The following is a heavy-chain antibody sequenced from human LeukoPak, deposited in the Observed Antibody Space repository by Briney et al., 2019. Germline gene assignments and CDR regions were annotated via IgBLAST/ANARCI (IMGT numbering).Heavy chain of an antibody. CDR1: EFTFSNYW. Sequence: GSLRLSCAASEFTFSNYWMSWVRQAPGKGLEWVANIKEDGSEKYYVDSVKGRFTISRDNAKNSLYLQMNSLRAEDTAVYYCARDYYDSSGYCDYWGQGTLVTVSS. CDR3: ARDYYDSSGYCDY. D-gene: IGHD3-22*01. CDR2: IKEDGSEK. V-gene: IGHV3-7*01. J-gene: IGHJ4*02.